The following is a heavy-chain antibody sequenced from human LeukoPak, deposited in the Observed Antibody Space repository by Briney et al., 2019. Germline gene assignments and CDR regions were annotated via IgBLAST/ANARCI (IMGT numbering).Heavy chain of an antibody. CDR2: ISGSGGST. D-gene: IGHD6-13*01. CDR1: GFIFSNYA. V-gene: IGHV3-23*01. Sequence: GGSLRLSCAASGFIFSNYAMSWVRQAPGKGLEWVSAISGSGGSTYYADSVKGRFTISRDNSKNTLYLQMNSLRAEDTAVYYCAKKVGRAAAGFDYWGQGTLVTVSS. CDR3: AKKVGRAAAGFDY. J-gene: IGHJ4*02.